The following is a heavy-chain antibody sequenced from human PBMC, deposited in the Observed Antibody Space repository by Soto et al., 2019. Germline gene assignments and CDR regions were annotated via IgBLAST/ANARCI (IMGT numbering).Heavy chain of an antibody. CDR3: ARTLLWEIGGLDY. Sequence: GGSLRLSCAASGFTVSSNYMSWVRQAPGKGLEWVSVIYSGGSTYYADSVKGRFTISRDNSKNTLYLQMNSLRAEDTAVYYCARTLLWEIGGLDYWGQGTLVTVSS. D-gene: IGHD3-10*01. V-gene: IGHV3-53*01. CDR2: IYSGGST. J-gene: IGHJ4*02. CDR1: GFTVSSNY.